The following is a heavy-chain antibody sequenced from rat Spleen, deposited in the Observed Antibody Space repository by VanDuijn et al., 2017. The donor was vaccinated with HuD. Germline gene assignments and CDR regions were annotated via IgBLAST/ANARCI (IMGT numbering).Heavy chain of an antibody. Sequence: EVQLVESGGGLVQPGRSMKLSCAASGFTFSNYYMAWVRQAPTTGLERVASFSTGGGKTYYRDSVKGRFTISRDNAKSTLYLQMDSQRSEDTATYYCANSGYGFAYWGQGTLVTVSS. CDR3: ANSGYGFAY. D-gene: IGHD4-3*01. J-gene: IGHJ3*01. V-gene: IGHV5-25*01. CDR2: FSTGGGKT. CDR1: GFTFSNYY.